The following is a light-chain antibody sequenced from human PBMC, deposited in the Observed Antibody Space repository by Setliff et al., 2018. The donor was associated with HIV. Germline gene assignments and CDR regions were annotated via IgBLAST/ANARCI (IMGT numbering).Light chain of an antibody. Sequence: QSVLTQPASVSGSPGQSITISCTGTSSDVGGYNYVSWYQQHPGKAPKLMIYDVSDRPSGVSNRFSGSKSDNTASLTISGLQAEDEGDYYCGSYTGSRNYVFGTGTKVTVL. CDR2: DVS. CDR1: SSDVGGYNY. V-gene: IGLV2-14*03. J-gene: IGLJ1*01. CDR3: GSYTGSRNYV.